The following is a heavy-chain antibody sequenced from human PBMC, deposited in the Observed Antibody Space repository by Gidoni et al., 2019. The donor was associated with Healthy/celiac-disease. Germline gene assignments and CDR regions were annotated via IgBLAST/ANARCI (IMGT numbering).Heavy chain of an antibody. D-gene: IGHD2-15*01. CDR2: TYYRSKWYN. Sequence: QVQLQQSGPGLVKPSQTLSLTCAIPGASVSSNRAAWNWIRQSPSRGLEWLGRTYYRSKWYNDYAVSVKSRITINPDTSKNQFSLQLNSVTPEDTAVYYCAREREYCSGGSCYPFDAFDIWGQGTMVTVSS. CDR1: GASVSSNRAA. V-gene: IGHV6-1*01. J-gene: IGHJ3*02. CDR3: AREREYCSGGSCYPFDAFDI.